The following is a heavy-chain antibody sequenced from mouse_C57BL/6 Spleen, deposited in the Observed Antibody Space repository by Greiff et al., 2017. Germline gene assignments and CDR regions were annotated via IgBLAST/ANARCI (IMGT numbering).Heavy chain of an antibody. CDR1: GYTFTDYY. Sequence: QVHVKQSGAELVKPGASVKISCKASGYTFTDYYINWVKQRPGQGLEWIGKIGPGSGSTYYNEKFKGKATLTADKSSSTAYMQLSSLTSEDSAVYFCARSPSYYYGSSDYFDYWGQGTTLTVSS. D-gene: IGHD1-1*01. J-gene: IGHJ2*01. V-gene: IGHV1-77*01. CDR2: IGPGSGST. CDR3: ARSPSYYYGSSDYFDY.